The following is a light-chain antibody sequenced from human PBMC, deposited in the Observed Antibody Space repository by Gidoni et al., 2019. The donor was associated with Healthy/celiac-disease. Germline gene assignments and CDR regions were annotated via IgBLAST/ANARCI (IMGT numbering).Light chain of an antibody. Sequence: DIVMNQAPNSLAVSLGERATINCKSSQSVLYSSNNENYLAWYQQKPGQPPKLLIYWASTRESGVPDRFSGSGSGTDFTLTISSLQAEDVAVYYCQQYYSTPLTFGGGTKVEIK. V-gene: IGKV4-1*01. CDR1: QSVLYSSNNENY. CDR2: WAS. J-gene: IGKJ4*01. CDR3: QQYYSTPLT.